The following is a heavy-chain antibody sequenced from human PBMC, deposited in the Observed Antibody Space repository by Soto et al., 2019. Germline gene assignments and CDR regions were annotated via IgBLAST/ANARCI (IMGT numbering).Heavy chain of an antibody. V-gene: IGHV3-15*06. D-gene: IGHD3-10*01. J-gene: IGHJ4*02. Sequence: GGSLRLSCAASGLSLTNAWVNWVRQAPGKGLEWVGRIKSKIDGGTINHAAPVRGRFTISRDDSENMFYLQMNSLKAEDTAIYYCCTDVDGGGYWGQGTLVTVSS. CDR3: CTDVDGGGY. CDR1: GLSLTNAW. CDR2: IKSKIDGGTI.